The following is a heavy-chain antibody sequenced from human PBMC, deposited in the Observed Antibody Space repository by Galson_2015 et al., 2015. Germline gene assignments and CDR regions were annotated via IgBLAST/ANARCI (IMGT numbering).Heavy chain of an antibody. J-gene: IGHJ2*01. CDR2: IWYDGSNK. V-gene: IGHV3-33*01. D-gene: IGHD5-18*01. Sequence: SLRLSCAASGFTFSSYGMHWVRQAPGKGLEWVAVIWYDGSNKYYADSVKGRFTISRDNSKNTLYLQMNSLRAEDTAVYYCARDGYSYASSWYFDLWGRGTLVTVSS. CDR3: ARDGYSYASSWYFDL. CDR1: GFTFSSYG.